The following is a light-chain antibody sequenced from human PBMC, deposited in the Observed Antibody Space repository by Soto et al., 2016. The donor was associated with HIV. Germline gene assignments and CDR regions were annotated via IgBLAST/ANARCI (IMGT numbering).Light chain of an antibody. CDR3: QIWDSVTDHPV. Sequence: SYGVLQPPSVTVAPGKTARITCGGDKIGSKSVHWYQQKPGEAPVLVVHDDTDRPSGIPEQFSGSNSGSTATLTISRVEAGHEADYYCQIWDSVTDHPVFGGGTKLTVL. CDR2: DDT. J-gene: IGLJ2*01. CDR1: KIGSKS. V-gene: IGLV3-21*03.